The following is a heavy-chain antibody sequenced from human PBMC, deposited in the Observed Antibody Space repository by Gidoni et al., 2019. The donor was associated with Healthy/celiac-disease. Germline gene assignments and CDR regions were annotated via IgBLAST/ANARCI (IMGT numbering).Heavy chain of an antibody. D-gene: IGHD2-15*01. V-gene: IGHV1-69*01. Sequence: QVQLVQSGAEVKKPGSSVKVSCKASGGTFSSYAISWVRQAPGQGLEWMGGIIPIFGTANYAQKFQGRVTITADESTSTAYMELSSLRSEDTAVYYCARDDIVVVVAATPAGYYYYGMDVWGQGTTVTVSS. J-gene: IGHJ6*02. CDR1: GGTFSSYA. CDR2: IIPIFGTA. CDR3: ARDDIVVVVAATPAGYYYYGMDV.